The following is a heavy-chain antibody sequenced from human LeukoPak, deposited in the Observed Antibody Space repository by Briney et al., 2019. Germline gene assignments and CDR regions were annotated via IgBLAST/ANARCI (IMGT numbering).Heavy chain of an antibody. D-gene: IGHD3-3*01. Sequence: SETLSLTCTVSSGSISTSNYYWGWVRQPPGKALEWIGNIFYSGSTYYSPSLKSRVTISVDTSKNQFSLKLTSVTAADTAVYYCARGEHDFWSGYYRSYNWFDPWGQGTLVTVSS. CDR3: ARGEHDFWSGYYRSYNWFDP. J-gene: IGHJ5*02. CDR2: IFYSGST. V-gene: IGHV4-39*01. CDR1: SGSISTSNYY.